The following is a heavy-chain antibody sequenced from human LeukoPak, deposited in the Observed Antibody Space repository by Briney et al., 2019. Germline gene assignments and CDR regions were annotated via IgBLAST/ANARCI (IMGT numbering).Heavy chain of an antibody. D-gene: IGHD3-22*01. V-gene: IGHV3-23*01. Sequence: GGSLRLSCAASGFTFSTYAMSWVRQAPGKGLEWVSPIGGSDGRTRYADSVKGRFTISRDNAKNSLYLQMNSLRAEDTAAYYCARDHDEMYYYDSSGYPLGYWGQGTLVTVSS. CDR3: ARDHDEMYYYDSSGYPLGY. J-gene: IGHJ4*02. CDR1: GFTFSTYA. CDR2: IGGSDGRT.